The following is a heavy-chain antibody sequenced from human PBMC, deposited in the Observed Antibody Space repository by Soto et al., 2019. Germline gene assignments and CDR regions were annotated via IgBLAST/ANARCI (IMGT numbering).Heavy chain of an antibody. D-gene: IGHD2-21*02. Sequence: GGSLRLSCAASGFTFSDYYTSWIRQAPGKGLEWVSYISSSGSTIYYADSVKGRFTISRDNAKNSLYLQMNSLRAEDTAVYYCARVFPCGGDCYGLDYWGQGTLVTVSS. CDR3: ARVFPCGGDCYGLDY. CDR1: GFTFSDYY. CDR2: ISSSGSTI. J-gene: IGHJ4*02. V-gene: IGHV3-11*01.